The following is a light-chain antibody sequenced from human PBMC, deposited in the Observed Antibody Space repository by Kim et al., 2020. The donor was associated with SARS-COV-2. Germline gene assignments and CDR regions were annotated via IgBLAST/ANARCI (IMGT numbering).Light chain of an antibody. V-gene: IGLV1-40*01. CDR3: QSYDSSLSVVV. CDR2: ANN. CDR1: YD. Sequence: YDVHWYQQLPGTAPKLLISANNNRPSGVPDRFSGSRSVTSASLAITGLQAEDEADYYCQSYDSSLSVVVFGGGTQLTVL. J-gene: IGLJ2*01.